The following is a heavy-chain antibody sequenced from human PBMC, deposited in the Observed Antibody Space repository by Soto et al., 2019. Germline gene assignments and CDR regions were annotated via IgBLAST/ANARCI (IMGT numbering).Heavy chain of an antibody. J-gene: IGHJ5*02. CDR3: ARDLGYCNSSGCFRNWFDP. CDR1: GYSFRTHG. Sequence: QVQLVQSGAEVKTPGASVKVSCRASGYSFRTHGISWVRQAPGQGLEWMGWISTYDDKTNFPQKFQGRMTMTTATSTSTAYMELRSLSSDDTAVYFCARDLGYCNSSGCFRNWFDPWGQGTLVTVSS. CDR2: ISTYDDKT. D-gene: IGHD2-15*01. V-gene: IGHV1-18*01.